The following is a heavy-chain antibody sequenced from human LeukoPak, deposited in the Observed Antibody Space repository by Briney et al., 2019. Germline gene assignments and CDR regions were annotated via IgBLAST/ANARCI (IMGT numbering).Heavy chain of an antibody. J-gene: IGHJ6*03. V-gene: IGHV3-53*01. CDR3: ARVYYGSGSLYYYYYYMDV. CDR2: IYSGGRT. Sequence: PGGSLRLSCAASGFTFSDYYMSWIRQAPGKGLGWVSVIYSGGRTYYTDSVKGRFTISRDNSKNTLYLQMNSLRAEDTAVYYCARVYYGSGSLYYYYYYMDVWGKGTTVTISS. CDR1: GFTFSDYY. D-gene: IGHD3-10*01.